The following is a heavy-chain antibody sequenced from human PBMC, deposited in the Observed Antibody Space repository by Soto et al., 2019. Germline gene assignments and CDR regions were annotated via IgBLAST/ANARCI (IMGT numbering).Heavy chain of an antibody. Sequence: GSLRLSCEASGFKFSSYGMHWVRQAPGKGLEWVAVIWYDGSNKYYADSVKGRFTISRDNSKNTLYLQMNSLRAEDTAVYYCARDFSYCSGGSCYGNDAFDIWGQGTMVTVSS. CDR1: GFKFSSYG. CDR2: IWYDGSNK. V-gene: IGHV3-33*01. J-gene: IGHJ3*02. CDR3: ARDFSYCSGGSCYGNDAFDI. D-gene: IGHD2-15*01.